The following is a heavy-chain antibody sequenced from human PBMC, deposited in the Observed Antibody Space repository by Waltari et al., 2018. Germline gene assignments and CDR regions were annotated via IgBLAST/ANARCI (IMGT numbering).Heavy chain of an antibody. J-gene: IGHJ4*02. CDR2: IYNSAIT. CDR1: GGSIIRSNYY. CDR3: ARSLGDPDYFDY. D-gene: IGHD2-21*02. V-gene: IGHV4-39*01. Sequence: QLQLQESGPGLVKPSETLSLTCIVSGGSIIRSNYYWGWIRQPPGKGLEWIGSIYNSAITYYNPSLKSRVTISVDTSKHQFSLRLSSVTAADTAVYYCARSLGDPDYFDYWGQGTLVTVSS.